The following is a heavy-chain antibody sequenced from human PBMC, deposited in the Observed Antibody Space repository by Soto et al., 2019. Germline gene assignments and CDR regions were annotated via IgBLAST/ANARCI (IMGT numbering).Heavy chain of an antibody. CDR2: ISWDSGSI. V-gene: IGHV3-9*01. J-gene: IGHJ5*02. CDR1: GFTFDDYA. D-gene: IGHD4-17*01. Sequence: EVQLVESGGGLVQPGRSLRLSCAASGFTFDDYAMHWVRLAPGKGLEWVSGISWDSGSIGYAVSVKGRFTISRDNAKNSLYLQMNSLRAEDTALYYCAKSPYGVIQSASWFDPWGEGTRVTVSS. CDR3: AKSPYGVIQSASWFDP.